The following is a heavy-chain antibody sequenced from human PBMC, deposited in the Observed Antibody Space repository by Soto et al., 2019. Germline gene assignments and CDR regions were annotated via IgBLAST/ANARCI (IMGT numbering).Heavy chain of an antibody. CDR1: GGTFSSYT. CDR3: ARDDGGTDY. CDR2: IIPVLGIA. D-gene: IGHD2-15*01. V-gene: IGHV1-69*08. J-gene: IGHJ4*02. Sequence: QVQLVQSGAEVKKPGSSVKVSCKASGGTFSSYTISWVRQAPGQGLEWMGRIIPVLGIANYAQKFQGRVTITADKSTSSAYMELSSLSSEDTAVYYCARDDGGTDYWGQGTLVTVSS.